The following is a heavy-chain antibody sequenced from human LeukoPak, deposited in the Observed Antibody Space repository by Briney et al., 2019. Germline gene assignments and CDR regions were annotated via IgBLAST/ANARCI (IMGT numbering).Heavy chain of an antibody. CDR1: GGSISSGSYY. CDR3: AAWAGYSSGWAVSGWFDP. CDR2: IYTSGST. J-gene: IGHJ5*02. Sequence: PSQTLSLTCTVSGGSISSGSYYWSWIRQPAGKGLEWIGRIYTSGSTNYNPSLKSRVTISVDTSKNQFSLKLSSVTAADTAVYYCAAWAGYSSGWAVSGWFDPWGQGTLVTVSS. V-gene: IGHV4-61*02. D-gene: IGHD6-19*01.